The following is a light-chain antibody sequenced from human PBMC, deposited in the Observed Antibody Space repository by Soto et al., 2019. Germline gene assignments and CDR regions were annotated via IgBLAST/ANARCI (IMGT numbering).Light chain of an antibody. CDR2: DAS. Sequence: IQMTQSPSTLSASVGDRVTITCRASQSISSWLAWYRLKPGKAPKLLIYDASSLESGVPSRCSGSGSGTDFTLTLSRLEPEDFAVYYCQHYGSSSWTFGQGTKVDNK. J-gene: IGKJ1*01. CDR3: QHYGSSSWT. V-gene: IGKV1-5*01. CDR1: QSISSW.